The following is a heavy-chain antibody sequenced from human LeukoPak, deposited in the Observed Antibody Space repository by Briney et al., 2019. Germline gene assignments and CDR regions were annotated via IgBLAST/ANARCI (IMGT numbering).Heavy chain of an antibody. CDR1: GYSFTSYW. CDR3: ARQYRGYSYGYTIPGPFNHFDY. J-gene: IGHJ4*02. Sequence: GESLKISCKGSGYSFTSYWIGWVRQMPGKGLEWMGIIYPGDSDTRYSPSFQGQVTISADKSISTAYLQWSSLKASDTAMYYCARQYRGYSYGYTIPGPFNHFDYWGQGTLVTVSS. D-gene: IGHD5-18*01. CDR2: IYPGDSDT. V-gene: IGHV5-51*01.